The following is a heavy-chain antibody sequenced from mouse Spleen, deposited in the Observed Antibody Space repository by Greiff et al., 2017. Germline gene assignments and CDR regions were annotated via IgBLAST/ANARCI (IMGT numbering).Heavy chain of an antibody. J-gene: IGHJ3*01. Sequence: EVKLVESGGGLVKPGGSLKLSCAASGFTFSDYGMHWVRQAPEKGLEWVAYISSGSSTIYYADTVQGRFTISRDNAKNTLFLQMTSLRSEDTAMYYCARGLPFAYWGQGTLVTVSS. V-gene: IGHV5-17*01. CDR2: ISSGSSTI. D-gene: IGHD3-3*01. CDR1: GFTFSDYG. CDR3: ARGLPFAY.